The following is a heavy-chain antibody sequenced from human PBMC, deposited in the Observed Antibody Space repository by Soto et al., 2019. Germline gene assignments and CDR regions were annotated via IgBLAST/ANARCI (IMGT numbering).Heavy chain of an antibody. CDR3: ARDGVSLRFLEWPYYYYGMDV. Sequence: ASVKVSCKASGYTFTSYYMHWVRQAPGQGLEWMGIINPSGGSTSYAQKFQGRVTMTRDTSTSTVYMELSSLRSEDTAVYYCARDGVSLRFLEWPYYYYGMDVWGQGTTATVSS. J-gene: IGHJ6*02. D-gene: IGHD3-3*01. CDR2: INPSGGST. V-gene: IGHV1-46*01. CDR1: GYTFTSYY.